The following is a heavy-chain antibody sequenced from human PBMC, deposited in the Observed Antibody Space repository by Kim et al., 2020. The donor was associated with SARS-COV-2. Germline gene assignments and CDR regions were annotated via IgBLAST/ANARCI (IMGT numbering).Heavy chain of an antibody. CDR2: INHSGST. J-gene: IGHJ3*02. V-gene: IGHV4-34*01. D-gene: IGHD1-26*01. CDR3: ARLGAAAAFDI. Sequence: SETLSLTCAVYGGSFSGYYWSWIRQPPGKGLEWIGEINHSGSTNYNPSLKSRVTISVDTSKNQFSLKLSSVTAADTAVYYCARLGAAAAFDIWGQGTMVTVSS. CDR1: GGSFSGYY.